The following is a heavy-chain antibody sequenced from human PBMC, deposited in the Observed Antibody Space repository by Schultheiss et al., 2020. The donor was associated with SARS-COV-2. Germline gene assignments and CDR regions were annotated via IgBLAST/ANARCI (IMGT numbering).Heavy chain of an antibody. D-gene: IGHD3-16*01. J-gene: IGHJ4*02. V-gene: IGHV3-74*01. CDR1: GFPFNNHW. CDR2: IKPDGTYT. Sequence: GGSLRLSCVASGFPFNNHWMHWVRQAPGEGLVWVSEIKPDGTYTGHADTLKGRFTISRDNSKNTLYLQMNSLKAEDTALYFCSTDGGAFWGQGTLVTVSS. CDR3: STDGGAF.